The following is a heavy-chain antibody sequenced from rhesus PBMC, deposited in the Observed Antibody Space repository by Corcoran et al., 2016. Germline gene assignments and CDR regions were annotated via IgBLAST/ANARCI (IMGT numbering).Heavy chain of an antibody. CDR2: IYRNMENT. J-gene: IGHJ5-1*01. D-gene: IGHD6-31*01. Sequence: QVQLQESGPGVVKPSETLSLTCAVSGGSISSGYYYWSWIRQPPGKGLEWIGGIYRNMENTNSTPSLNSRVTISKDTSKNQLSLKLSSVTAADTAVYYCARSSSSGWYTVWGQGVLVTVSS. V-gene: IGHV4S12*01. CDR3: ARSSSSGWYTV. CDR1: GGSISSGYYY.